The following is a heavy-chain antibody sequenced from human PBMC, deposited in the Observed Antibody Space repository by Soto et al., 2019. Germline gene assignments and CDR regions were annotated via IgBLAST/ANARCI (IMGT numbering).Heavy chain of an antibody. J-gene: IGHJ4*02. CDR2: ISGSGGST. CDR3: AKDHRVAGTFDY. Sequence: EVQLLESGGGLVQPGGSLRLSCAASGFTFSSYAMSWVRQAPGKGLEWVSAISGSGGSTYYADSVKGRLNISRDNSKKKLYLPMNSLRAEDTAVYYCAKDHRVAGTFDYWGQGTLVTVSS. CDR1: GFTFSSYA. D-gene: IGHD6-19*01. V-gene: IGHV3-23*01.